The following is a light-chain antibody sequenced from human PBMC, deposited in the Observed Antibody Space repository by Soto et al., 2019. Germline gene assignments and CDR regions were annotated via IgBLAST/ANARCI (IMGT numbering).Light chain of an antibody. V-gene: IGLV2-14*03. CDR1: SSDIGGYNY. CDR3: SSYTSSSTPFV. J-gene: IGLJ1*01. CDR2: DVS. Sequence: QSVLTQPASVSGSPGQSITISCTGTSSDIGGYNYVSWYQRHPGKAPKLMIYDVSDRPSGVSNRFSGPKSGNTASLTISGLQAADEADYFCSSYTSSSTPFVFGTGTKVTVL.